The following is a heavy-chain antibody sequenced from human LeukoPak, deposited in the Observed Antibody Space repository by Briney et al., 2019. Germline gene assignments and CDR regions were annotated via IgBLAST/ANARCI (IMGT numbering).Heavy chain of an antibody. J-gene: IGHJ4*02. CDR3: ARDLDPSVDY. CDR2: ISSSSSTI. Sequence: PGGSLRLSCAASGFTFSSYSMNWVRQAPGKGLEWVSYISSSSSTIYYADSVKGRFTISRDNAKNSLYLQMNSLGAEDTAVYYCARDLDPSVDYWGQGTLVTVSS. CDR1: GFTFSSYS. V-gene: IGHV3-48*01.